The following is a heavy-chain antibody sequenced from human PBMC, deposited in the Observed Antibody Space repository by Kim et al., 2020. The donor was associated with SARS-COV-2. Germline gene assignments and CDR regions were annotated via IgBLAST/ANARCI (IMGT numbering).Heavy chain of an antibody. Sequence: GGSLRLSCTVSGFTFSSYAMSWVRQAPGRGLEWVSSITGSGGSTYYADSVKGRFTISRDNPKNTLYLQMDSLRAEDTAVYYCAKLSGGNWHGDYWGQGTL. J-gene: IGHJ4*02. CDR2: ITGSGGST. CDR3: AKLSGGNWHGDY. D-gene: IGHD1-1*01. V-gene: IGHV3-23*01. CDR1: GFTFSSYA.